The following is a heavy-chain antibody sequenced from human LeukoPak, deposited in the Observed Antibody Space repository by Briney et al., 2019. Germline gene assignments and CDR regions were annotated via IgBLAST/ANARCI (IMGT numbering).Heavy chain of an antibody. D-gene: IGHD2-2*01. V-gene: IGHV3-49*04. CDR1: GFTFGDYA. CDR2: IKSKAYGSTT. J-gene: IGHJ4*02. CDR3: TRYRDIVVVPAAIVDY. Sequence: PGGSLRLSCTASGFTFGDYAMSWVRQAPGKGLEWVGFIKSKAYGSTTEYDASVKGRFTIARGDSKSIAYLQMNSLKTEDTAVYYCTRYRDIVVVPAAIVDYWGQGTLVTVSS.